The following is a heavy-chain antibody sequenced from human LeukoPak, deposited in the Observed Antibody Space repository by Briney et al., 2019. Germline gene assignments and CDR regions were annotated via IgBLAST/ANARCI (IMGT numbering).Heavy chain of an antibody. D-gene: IGHD2-21*01. CDR3: ARYCGGDCYGMDV. J-gene: IGHJ6*02. CDR1: GFTFSSYS. CDR2: IRSGGSIT. V-gene: IGHV3-48*01. Sequence: GGSLRLSCAASGFTFSSYSMNWVRQAPGKGLEWVSYIRSGGSITRYADYVKGRFTISRDNAKNSLYLQMNSLRAEDTAVYYCARYCGGDCYGMDVWGQGTTVTVSS.